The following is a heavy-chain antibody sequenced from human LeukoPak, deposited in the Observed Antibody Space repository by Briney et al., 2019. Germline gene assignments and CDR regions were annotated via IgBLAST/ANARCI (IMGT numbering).Heavy chain of an antibody. CDR1: GFTLSYYT. Sequence: GGSLRLSCAASGFTLSYYTMNWVRQAPGKGLEWVSGINWNGGSTGYADSVKGRFTISRDNAKNSLYLQMNSLRAEDTALYHCARYSSWTYHMDVWGKGTTVTISS. CDR3: ARYSSWTYHMDV. J-gene: IGHJ6*03. D-gene: IGHD6-13*01. V-gene: IGHV3-20*01. CDR2: INWNGGST.